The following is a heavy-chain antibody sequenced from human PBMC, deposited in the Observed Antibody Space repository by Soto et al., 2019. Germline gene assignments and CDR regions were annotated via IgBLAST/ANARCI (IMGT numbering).Heavy chain of an antibody. J-gene: IGHJ4*02. D-gene: IGHD6-13*01. CDR1: GGSISSSSYY. V-gene: IGHV4-39*01. CDR3: ARGEAAVNDYFDH. CDR2: IYYSGST. Sequence: SETLSLTCTVSGGSISSSSYYWGWIRQPPGKGLEWIGSIYYSGSTYYNPSLKSRVTISVDTSKNQFSLKLSSVTAADTAVYYCARGEAAVNDYFDHWGLGNLVT.